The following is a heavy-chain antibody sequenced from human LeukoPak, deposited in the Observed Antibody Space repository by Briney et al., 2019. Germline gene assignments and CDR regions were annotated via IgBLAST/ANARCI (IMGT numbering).Heavy chain of an antibody. J-gene: IGHJ4*02. CDR3: AKYFYGSGTYINYFGY. CDR1: GFTFSSYA. Sequence: PGGSLRLSCAASGFTFSSYAMSWVRQAPGKGLEWVSAISGSGGSTYYADSVKGRFTISRDNSKNTLYLQMNSLRAEDTAVYYCAKYFYGSGTYINYFGYWGQGTLVTVSS. V-gene: IGHV3-23*01. D-gene: IGHD3-10*01. CDR2: ISGSGGST.